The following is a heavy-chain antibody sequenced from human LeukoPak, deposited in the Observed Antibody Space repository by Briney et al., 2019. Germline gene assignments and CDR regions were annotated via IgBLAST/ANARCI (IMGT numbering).Heavy chain of an antibody. V-gene: IGHV1-24*01. CDR2: FDPEDGET. D-gene: IGHD6-6*01. Sequence: ASVKVSCKVSGDTLTELSMHWVRQAPGKGLEWMGGFDPEDGETIYAQKFQGRVTMTEDTSTDTAYMELSSLRSEDTAVYYCARVGGSSLAARLVYGYWGQGTLVTVSS. CDR1: GDTLTELS. J-gene: IGHJ4*02. CDR3: ARVGGSSLAARLVYGY.